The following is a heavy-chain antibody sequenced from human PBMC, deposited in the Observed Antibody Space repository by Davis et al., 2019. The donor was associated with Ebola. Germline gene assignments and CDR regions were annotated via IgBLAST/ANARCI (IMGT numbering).Heavy chain of an antibody. Sequence: SETLSLTCAVYGGSFSGYYWSWIRQPPGKGLEWIGEINHSGSTNYNPSLKSRVTISVDTSKNQFSLTLTSVTAADTAIYHCARRTAVAGGWFDSWGQGTLVTVSS. CDR1: GGSFSGYY. V-gene: IGHV4-34*01. CDR3: ARRTAVAGGWFDS. D-gene: IGHD6-19*01. J-gene: IGHJ5*01. CDR2: INHSGST.